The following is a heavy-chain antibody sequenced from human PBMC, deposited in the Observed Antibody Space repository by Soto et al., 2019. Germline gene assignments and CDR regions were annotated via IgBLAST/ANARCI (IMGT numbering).Heavy chain of an antibody. CDR3: ACLTDTAMVTFDY. J-gene: IGHJ4*02. CDR1: GFTFSSYG. Sequence: GGSLKLSCAASGFTFSSYGMHWVRQAPGKGLEWVAVISYDGSNKYYADSVKGRFTISRDNSKNTLYLQMNSLRAEDTAVYYCACLTDTAMVTFDYWGQGTLVTVSS. CDR2: ISYDGSNK. D-gene: IGHD5-18*01. V-gene: IGHV3-30*03.